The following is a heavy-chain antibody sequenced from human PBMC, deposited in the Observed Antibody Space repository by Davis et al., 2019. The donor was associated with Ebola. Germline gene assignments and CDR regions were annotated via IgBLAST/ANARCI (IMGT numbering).Heavy chain of an antibody. D-gene: IGHD6-13*01. V-gene: IGHV5-51*01. Sequence: KVSCKGSGYSFNTYWIGWVRQMPGKGLEWMGIIYPGDSDTRYSPSFQGQVTISADKSISTAYLQWSSLKASDTAMYYCARRQLVRGYYYGMDVWGKGTTVTVSS. CDR3: ARRQLVRGYYYGMDV. J-gene: IGHJ6*04. CDR2: IYPGDSDT. CDR1: GYSFNTYW.